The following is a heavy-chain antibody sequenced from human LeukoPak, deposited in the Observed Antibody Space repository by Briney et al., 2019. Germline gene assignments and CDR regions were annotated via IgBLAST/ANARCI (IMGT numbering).Heavy chain of an antibody. CDR2: INHSGST. V-gene: IGHV4-34*01. D-gene: IGHD3-10*01. CDR3: ARGRRLNYYGSGSHIDY. J-gene: IGHJ4*02. CDR1: GGSFSGYY. Sequence: PSETLSLTCAVYGGSFSGYYWSWLRQPPGKGLEWIGEINHSGSTNYNPSLKSRVTISVDTSKNQFSLKLSSVTAADTAVYYCARGRRLNYYGSGSHIDYWGQGTLVTVSS.